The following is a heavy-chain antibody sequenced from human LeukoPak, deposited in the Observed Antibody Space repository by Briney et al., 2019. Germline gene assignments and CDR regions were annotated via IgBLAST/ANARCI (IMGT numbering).Heavy chain of an antibody. V-gene: IGHV3-11*04. CDR3: AKRIVDTASPGAFDI. Sequence: GGSLRLSCAASGFTFSDLYMSWIRQAPGKGLEWVAYISSSGDIIYYADSVKGRFTISRDNSKNTLYLQMNSLRAEDTAVYYCAKRIVDTASPGAFDIWGQGTMVTVSS. J-gene: IGHJ3*02. CDR1: GFTFSDLY. D-gene: IGHD5-18*01. CDR2: ISSSGDII.